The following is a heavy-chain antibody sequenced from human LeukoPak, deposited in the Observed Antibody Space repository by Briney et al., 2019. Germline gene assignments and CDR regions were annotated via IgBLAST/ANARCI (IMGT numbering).Heavy chain of an antibody. J-gene: IGHJ4*02. CDR3: ARDMAAGGTSMSLDY. Sequence: GRSLRLSCAASGFTFSSYAMHWVRQAPGKGLEWVTSISYSGSNKYYADSVKGRFIISRDNSKNTLYLQMNSLRAEDTAVYYCARDMAAGGTSMSLDYWGQGTLVTVSS. D-gene: IGHD6-13*01. V-gene: IGHV3-30-3*01. CDR2: ISYSGSNK. CDR1: GFTFSSYA.